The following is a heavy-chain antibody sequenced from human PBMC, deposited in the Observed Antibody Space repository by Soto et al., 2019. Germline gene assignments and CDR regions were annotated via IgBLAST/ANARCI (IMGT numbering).Heavy chain of an antibody. Sequence: WRTLSLTCIVSGESVGTGAYDGCWIRQAKGSALEGIGYIQYIVDTNSNSSLKSRVTISADRSRNTFYLKLTAVTAADTAFYYCAILDYSQSTFDFWGQRTMVTVSS. D-gene: IGHD3-10*01. J-gene: IGHJ3*01. CDR3: AILDYSQSTFDF. CDR1: GESVGTGAYD. CDR2: IQYIVDT. V-gene: IGHV4-61*08.